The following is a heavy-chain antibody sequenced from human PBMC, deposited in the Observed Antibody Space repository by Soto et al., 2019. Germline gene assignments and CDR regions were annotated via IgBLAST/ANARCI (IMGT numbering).Heavy chain of an antibody. J-gene: IGHJ3*02. CDR2: ISAYNGNT. CDR1: GYTFTSYG. D-gene: IGHD2-15*01. Sequence: ASVKVSCKASGYTFTSYGISWVRQAPGQGLEWMGWISAYNGNTNYAQKLQGRVTMTTDTSTSKAYMELRSLRSDDTPVYYCARFPPGRWWDKLGLADIWGQGTMVTVSS. CDR3: ARFPPGRWWDKLGLADI. V-gene: IGHV1-18*01.